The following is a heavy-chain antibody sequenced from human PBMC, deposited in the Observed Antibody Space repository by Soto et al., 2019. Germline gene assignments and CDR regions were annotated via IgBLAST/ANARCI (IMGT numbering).Heavy chain of an antibody. CDR3: AKDDLVWFGEPQSLFDY. D-gene: IGHD3-10*01. CDR2: ISGSGGST. V-gene: IGHV3-23*01. J-gene: IGHJ4*02. CDR1: GFTFSSYA. Sequence: EVQLLGSGGGLVQPGGSLRLSCAASGFTFSSYAMSWVRQAPGKGLEWVSAISGSGGSTYYADSVKGRFTISRDNSKNTLYLQMNSLRAEDTAVYYCAKDDLVWFGEPQSLFDYWGQGTLVTVSS.